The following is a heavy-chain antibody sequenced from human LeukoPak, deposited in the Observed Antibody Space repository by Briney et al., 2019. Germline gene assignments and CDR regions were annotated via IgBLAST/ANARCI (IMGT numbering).Heavy chain of an antibody. D-gene: IGHD4-17*01. V-gene: IGHV3-23*01. CDR2: ITSTGDST. Sequence: GGSLRLSRAASGFSLSTYAMNWVRQAPGKGLEWVSSITSTGDSTYYADSVKGRFTISRDNSKNTLYLQLSSLRAEDTAVYYCAKDYGDVGPWGQGTLVTVSS. CDR1: GFSLSTYA. J-gene: IGHJ5*02. CDR3: AKDYGDVGP.